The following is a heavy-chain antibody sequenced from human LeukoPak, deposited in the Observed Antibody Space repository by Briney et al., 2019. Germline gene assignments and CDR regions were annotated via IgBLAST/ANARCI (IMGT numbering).Heavy chain of an antibody. CDR2: IIPIFGTA. V-gene: IGHV1-69*05. D-gene: IGHD6-19*01. J-gene: IGHJ4*02. Sequence: SVKVSRKASGGTFSSYAISWVRQAPGQGLEWMGRIIPIFGTANYAQKFQGRVTITTDESTSTAYMELSSLRSEDTAVYDCASSQYSSGWSTSLAFDYWGQGTLVTVSS. CDR3: ASSQYSSGWSTSLAFDY. CDR1: GGTFSSYA.